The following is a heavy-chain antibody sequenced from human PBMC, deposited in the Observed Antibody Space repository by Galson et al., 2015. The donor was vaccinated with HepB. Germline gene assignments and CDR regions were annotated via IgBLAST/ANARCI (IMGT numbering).Heavy chain of an antibody. D-gene: IGHD2-15*01. J-gene: IGHJ4*02. CDR3: AKMGPNCSGGSCYSTNFDY. CDR2: ISGSGGST. CDR1: GFTFSSYA. Sequence: SLRLSCAASGFTFSSYAISWVRQAPGKGLEWVSAISGSGGSTYYADSVKGRFTISRDNSKNTLYLQMNSLRAEDTAVYYCAKMGPNCSGGSCYSTNFDYWGQGTLVTVSS. V-gene: IGHV3-23*01.